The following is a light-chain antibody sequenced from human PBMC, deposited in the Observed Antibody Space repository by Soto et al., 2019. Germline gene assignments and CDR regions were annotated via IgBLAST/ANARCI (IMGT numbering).Light chain of an antibody. J-gene: IGKJ2*01. CDR2: DAS. V-gene: IGKV3-15*01. CDR3: QHYNYWPYT. Sequence: EIVMTQSAATLSLSPGERSTLSFRASQTIDNTLAWYQRKPGQAPRLLIYDASTRATGVPARFSGSGSGTDFTLTISSLQSEDFAVYYCQHYNYWPYTFGQGTKVDIK. CDR1: QTIDNT.